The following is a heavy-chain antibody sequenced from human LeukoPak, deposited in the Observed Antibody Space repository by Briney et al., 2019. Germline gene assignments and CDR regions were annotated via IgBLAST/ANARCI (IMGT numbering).Heavy chain of an antibody. CDR3: ARWKGRIAAAGIRGYYFDY. CDR1: GYSISSGYY. CDR2: IYHSGST. J-gene: IGHJ4*02. V-gene: IGHV4-38-2*02. Sequence: SETLSLTCTVSGYSISSGYYWGWIRQPPGKGLEWIGSIYHSGSTYYNPSLKSRVTISVDTSKNQFSLKLSSVTAADTAVYYCARWKGRIAAAGIRGYYFDYWGQGTLVTVSS. D-gene: IGHD6-13*01.